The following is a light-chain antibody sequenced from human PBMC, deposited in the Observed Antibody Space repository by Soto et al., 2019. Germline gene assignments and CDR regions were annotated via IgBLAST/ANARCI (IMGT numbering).Light chain of an antibody. J-gene: IGKJ1*01. Sequence: DIQMTQSPSTLSVSVGDRVTITCRASQTISSWLAWYQQKPGKAPKHLIYKASTLKSGVPSRFSGSGSGTEFTLTISSLQPDDFATYYCQHYNSYSEAFGQGT. CDR1: QTISSW. CDR3: QHYNSYSEA. V-gene: IGKV1-5*03. CDR2: KAS.